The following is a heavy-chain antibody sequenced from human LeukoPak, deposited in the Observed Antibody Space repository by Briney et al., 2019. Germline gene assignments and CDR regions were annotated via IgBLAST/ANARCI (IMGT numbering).Heavy chain of an antibody. CDR3: AREGLDGTTQIYYYGMDV. D-gene: IGHD1-7*01. J-gene: IGHJ6*02. V-gene: IGHV3-21*04. CDR1: GFTFSSYD. CDR2: ISTRSTYI. Sequence: GGSLRLSCAASGFTFSSYDMNWVRQAPGKGLEWVSSISTRSTYIYYTDSVKGRFTISRDNAKNSLYLQMNSLRAEDTAVYYCAREGLDGTTQIYYYGMDVWGQGTTVTVSS.